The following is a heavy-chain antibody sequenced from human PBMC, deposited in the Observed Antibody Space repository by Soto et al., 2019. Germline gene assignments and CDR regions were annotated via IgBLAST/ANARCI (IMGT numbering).Heavy chain of an antibody. CDR2: ISGSGGST. Sequence: GGSLRLSCAASGFTFSSYAMSWVRQAPGKGLEWVSAISGSGGSTYYADSVKGRFTISRDNSKNTLYLQMNSLRAEDTAVYYCANLPLELLWFGESIDYWGQGTLVTVSS. V-gene: IGHV3-23*01. D-gene: IGHD3-10*01. J-gene: IGHJ4*02. CDR3: ANLPLELLWFGESIDY. CDR1: GFTFSSYA.